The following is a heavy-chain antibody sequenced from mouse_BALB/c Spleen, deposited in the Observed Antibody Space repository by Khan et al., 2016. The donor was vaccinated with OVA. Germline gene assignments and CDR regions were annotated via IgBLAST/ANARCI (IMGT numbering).Heavy chain of an antibody. V-gene: IGHV1S81*02. CDR1: GYTFSSYY. CDR3: TRSGYGNPFAY. D-gene: IGHD2-10*02. CDR2: INPNNGGP. J-gene: IGHJ3*01. Sequence: QVQLQQPGAELVKPGASVKLSCKASGYTFSSYYMYWVKQRPGQGLEWIGGINPNNGGPNFNEKFKTKATLTVDKSSSTAYMHLSSLTSEDSAVYYCTRSGYGNPFAYWGQGTLVTVSP.